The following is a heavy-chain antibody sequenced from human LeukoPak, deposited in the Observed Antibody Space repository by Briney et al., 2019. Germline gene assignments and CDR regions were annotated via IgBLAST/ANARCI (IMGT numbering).Heavy chain of an antibody. J-gene: IGHJ4*02. D-gene: IGHD2-15*01. CDR1: GFTFSTYA. Sequence: GGSLRLSCAASGFTFSTYAMSWVRQSPGKGLEWVSAISGSDDGTYYADSVKGRFTISRDNSRNTLYLQMNTLRAEDTAVYFCAKSPVSSCRGSFCYPFDYWGQGNLVTVSS. CDR2: ISGSDDGT. CDR3: AKSPVSSCRGSFCYPFDY. V-gene: IGHV3-23*01.